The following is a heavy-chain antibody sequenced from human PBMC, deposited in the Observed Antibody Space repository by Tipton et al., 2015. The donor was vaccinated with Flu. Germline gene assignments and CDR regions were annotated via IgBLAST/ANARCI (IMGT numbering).Heavy chain of an antibody. CDR2: IIPIFGTA. CDR3: ARDGHITMIVVDDAFDI. CDR1: GGTFSSYA. J-gene: IGHJ3*02. D-gene: IGHD3-22*01. V-gene: IGHV1-69*01. Sequence: QSGPEVKKPGSSVKVSCKASGGTFSSYAISWVRQAPGQGLEWMGGIIPIFGTANYAQKFQGRVTITADESTSTAYMELSSLRSGDTAVYYCARDGHITMIVVDDAFDIWGQGTMVTVSS.